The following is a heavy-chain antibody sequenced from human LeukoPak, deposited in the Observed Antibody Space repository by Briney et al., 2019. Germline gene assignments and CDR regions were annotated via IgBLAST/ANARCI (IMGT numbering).Heavy chain of an antibody. CDR2: IISGGST. J-gene: IGHJ4*02. V-gene: IGHV3-23*01. CDR3: AKDMTTVTRGRLDY. Sequence: GGSLRLSCAASGFPFSSYAMSWVRQAPGKGLEWVSVIISGGSTNYADSVKGRFTISRDNSKNTLYLQMDGLRAEDTAVYYCAKDMTTVTRGRLDYWGQGTLVTVSS. D-gene: IGHD4-17*01. CDR1: GFPFSSYA.